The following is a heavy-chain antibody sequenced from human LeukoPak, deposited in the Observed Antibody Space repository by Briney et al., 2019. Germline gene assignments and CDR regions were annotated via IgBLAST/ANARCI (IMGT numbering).Heavy chain of an antibody. Sequence: SGTLSLTCTVSGGSISRYFWSWIRQPPGKGLEWIGYIYYSGNTNYNPSLESRVTISVDTSKNQFSLKLSSVTAADTAVYYCARTSDPGYFDYWGQGTLVTVYS. V-gene: IGHV4-59*01. CDR3: ARTSDPGYFDY. CDR1: GGSISRYF. J-gene: IGHJ4*02. CDR2: IYYSGNT.